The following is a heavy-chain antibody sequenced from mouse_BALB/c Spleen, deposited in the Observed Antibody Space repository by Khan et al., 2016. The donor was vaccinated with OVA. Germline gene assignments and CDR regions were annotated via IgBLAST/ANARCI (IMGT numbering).Heavy chain of an antibody. J-gene: IGHJ2*01. CDR1: GYSITTDYA. V-gene: IGHV3-2*02. CDR3: ERVYGGDFDY. D-gene: IGHD1-1*01. Sequence: VQLKQSGPGLVKPSQSLSLTCTVTGYSITTDYAWNWIRQFPGNKLEWMGFISYSGNTKYNPSLKSRISITRDTSKNQFFLQLKSVTTEDTARYYCERVYGGDFDYWGQDTTLTVSS. CDR2: ISYSGNT.